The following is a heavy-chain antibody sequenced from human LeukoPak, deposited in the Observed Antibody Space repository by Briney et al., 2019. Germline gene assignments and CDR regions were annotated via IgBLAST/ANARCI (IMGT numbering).Heavy chain of an antibody. V-gene: IGHV3-7*02. Sequence: GGSLRLSCAVSGLTFSTFWMNWVRQAPGKGLEWVARIKQEGREKYYVDSVKGRFTISRDNAEKSLHLQMNSLRPEDASVYYCAAGSSVDFWGQGTLVTVSS. CDR3: AAGSSVDF. CDR2: IKQEGREK. J-gene: IGHJ4*02. CDR1: GLTFSTFW. D-gene: IGHD3-10*01.